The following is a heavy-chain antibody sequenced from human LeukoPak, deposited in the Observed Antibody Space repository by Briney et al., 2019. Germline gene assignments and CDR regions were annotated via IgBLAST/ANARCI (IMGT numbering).Heavy chain of an antibody. CDR1: GFTFSSFG. Sequence: GGSLRLSCAASGFTFSSFGMNWVRQAPGKGLEWVSAISNSGEYTNYIDSVKGRFTISRDNSKNTLYLQMNILRPEDTAVYYCVKGSSCGGDCYSFLHFWGQGTLVTVSS. CDR3: VKGSSCGGDCYSFLHF. V-gene: IGHV3-23*01. CDR2: ISNSGEYT. D-gene: IGHD2-21*02. J-gene: IGHJ4*02.